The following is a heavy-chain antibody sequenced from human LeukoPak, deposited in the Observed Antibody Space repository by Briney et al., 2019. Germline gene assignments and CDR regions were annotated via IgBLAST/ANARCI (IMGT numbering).Heavy chain of an antibody. CDR2: IKQDGSEK. CDR1: GFTFSSYW. CDR3: ARDPLYQLLYGVFDI. Sequence: GGSLRLSCAASGFTFSSYWMSWVRQAPGKGLEWVANIKQDGSEKYYVDSVKGRFTISSDNAKNSLHLQMNSLRAEDTAVYYCARDPLYQLLYGVFDIWGQGKMVTVSS. D-gene: IGHD2-2*02. J-gene: IGHJ3*02. V-gene: IGHV3-7*01.